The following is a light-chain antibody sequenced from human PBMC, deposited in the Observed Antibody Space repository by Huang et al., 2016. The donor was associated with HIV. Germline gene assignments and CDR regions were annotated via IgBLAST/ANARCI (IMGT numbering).Light chain of an antibody. V-gene: IGKV3-15*01. CDR3: QQYDSWPPVT. Sequence: EIVMTQSPATLSVSPGERATLSCRASQSISTNLAWYQQKPGQAPRLLMYGASTRASGIPARFSGSGFGTEFTLTISSLQSEDFVVYYCQQYDSWPPVTFGQGTKLEIK. CDR2: GAS. J-gene: IGKJ2*01. CDR1: QSISTN.